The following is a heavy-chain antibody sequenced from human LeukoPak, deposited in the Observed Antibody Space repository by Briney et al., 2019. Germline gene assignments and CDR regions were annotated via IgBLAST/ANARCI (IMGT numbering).Heavy chain of an antibody. CDR1: GFTFSSYS. CDR2: ISSSSSYT. J-gene: IGHJ4*02. D-gene: IGHD4-23*01. Sequence: GGSLRLSCAASGFTFSSYSMNWVRQAPGKGLEWVSSISSSSSYTYYADSVKGRFTISRDNAKNSLYLQMNSLRAEDTAVYYCARDLRYGGNSFDYWGQGTLVTASS. CDR3: ARDLRYGGNSFDY. V-gene: IGHV3-21*01.